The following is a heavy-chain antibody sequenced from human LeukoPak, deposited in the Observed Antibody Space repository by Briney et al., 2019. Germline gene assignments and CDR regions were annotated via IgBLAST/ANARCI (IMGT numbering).Heavy chain of an antibody. J-gene: IGHJ5*02. CDR3: ARDLNYYDSSGYPAQNWFDP. V-gene: IGHV3-23*01. CDR1: GFTFSNYA. D-gene: IGHD3-22*01. CDR2: ISNSGDNA. Sequence: PGGSLRLACAASGFTFSNYAMNWVRQASGKGLEWVSLISNSGDNAYYADSVRGRFTISRDNAKNSLYLQMNSLRAEDTAVYYCARDLNYYDSSGYPAQNWFDPWGQGTLVTVSS.